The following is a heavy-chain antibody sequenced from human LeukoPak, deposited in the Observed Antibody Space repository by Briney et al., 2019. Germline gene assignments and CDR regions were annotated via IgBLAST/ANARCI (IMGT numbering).Heavy chain of an antibody. CDR3: ARYVVYGSGKYYFDY. CDR2: INYSGST. J-gene: IGHJ4*02. D-gene: IGHD3-10*01. V-gene: IGHV4-39*01. CDR1: GGSVSSTTYY. Sequence: SETLSLTCTVSGGSVSSTTYYWSWIRQPPGKGLEWIASINYSGSTYYNPSLKSRVTISVGTSENQFSLKLSSVTAADTAVYYCARYVVYGSGKYYFDYWGQGTLVAVSS.